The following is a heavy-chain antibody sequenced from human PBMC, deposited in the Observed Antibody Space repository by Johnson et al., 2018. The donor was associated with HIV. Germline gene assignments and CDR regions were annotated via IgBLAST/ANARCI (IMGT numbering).Heavy chain of an antibody. D-gene: IGHD6-13*01. V-gene: IGHV3-30*14. CDR3: ARVGQLARTHAFDI. CDR1: GFTFSSYA. CDR2: MYGGGST. Sequence: QVQLVESGGGVVQPGRSLRLSCAASGFTFSSYAMHWVRQAPGKGLEWVAVMYGGGSTYHADSVKGRFSLSRDNSKNTLYLQMNSLRAEDTAVYYCARVGQLARTHAFDIWGQGTMVTVSS. J-gene: IGHJ3*02.